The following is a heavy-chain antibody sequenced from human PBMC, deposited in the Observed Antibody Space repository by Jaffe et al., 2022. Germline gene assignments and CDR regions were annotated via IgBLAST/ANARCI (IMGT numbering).Heavy chain of an antibody. CDR1: GGTFSSYT. D-gene: IGHD6-13*01. Sequence: QVQLVQSGAEVKKPGSSVKVSCKASGGTFSSYTISWVRQAPGQGLEWMGRIIPILGIANYAQKFQGRVTITADKSTSTAYMELSSLRSEDTAVYYCARDQVPIAFSSSWTMYYFDYWGQGTLVTVSS. CDR3: ARDQVPIAFSSSWTMYYFDY. V-gene: IGHV1-69*08. CDR2: IIPILGIA. J-gene: IGHJ4*02.